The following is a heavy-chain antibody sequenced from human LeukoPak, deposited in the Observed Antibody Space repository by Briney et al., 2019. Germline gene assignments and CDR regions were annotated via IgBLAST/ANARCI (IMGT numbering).Heavy chain of an antibody. CDR1: GYTFTSNY. Sequence: ASVKVSCKAFGYTFTSNYMHWVRQAPGQGPEWMGVISPSGGSTTYAQKFQGRVTLTRDMSTSTDYLEPSSLRSEDTAVYYCARSGRGTYYYFDLWGQGTLVTVSS. CDR3: ARSGRGTYYYFDL. J-gene: IGHJ4*02. D-gene: IGHD1-26*01. CDR2: ISPSGGST. V-gene: IGHV1-46*01.